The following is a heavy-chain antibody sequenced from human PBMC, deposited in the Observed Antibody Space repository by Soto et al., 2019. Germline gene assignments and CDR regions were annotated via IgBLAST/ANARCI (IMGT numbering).Heavy chain of an antibody. CDR2: IIPIFGTA. CDR3: ARGLGYDSNDYYYAY. J-gene: IGHJ4*02. V-gene: IGHV1-69*01. D-gene: IGHD3-22*01. Sequence: QVQLVQSGAEVRKPGSSVKVSCKASGGTFSRHAISWVRQAPGQGLEWMGGIIPIFGTANHAQKFQGRVTIIAGESTSTVYMEFSSLRSEDTAMYYCARGLGYDSNDYYYAYWGQGTLVIVSS. CDR1: GGTFSRHA.